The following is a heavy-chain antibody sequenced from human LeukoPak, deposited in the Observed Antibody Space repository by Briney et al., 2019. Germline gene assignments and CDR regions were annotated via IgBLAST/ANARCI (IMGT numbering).Heavy chain of an antibody. CDR3: ARDSPSGYSSGWFFPLDY. J-gene: IGHJ4*02. CDR2: IYYSGST. CDR1: GGSISSYY. V-gene: IGHV4-59*01. Sequence: PSETLSLTCTVSGGSISSYYWSWIRQPPGEGVEWIGYIYYSGSTNYNPSLKSRVTISVDTSKNQFSLRLSSVTAADTAVYYCARDSPSGYSSGWFFPLDYWGQGTLVTVSS. D-gene: IGHD6-19*01.